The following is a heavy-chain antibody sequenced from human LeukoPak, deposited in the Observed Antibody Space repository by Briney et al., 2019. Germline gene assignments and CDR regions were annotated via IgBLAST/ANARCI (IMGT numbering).Heavy chain of an antibody. Sequence: SETLSLTCTVSGGPISSYYWSWIRQPPGKGLEWIGYIYYSGSTNYNPSLKSRVTISVDTSKNQFSLKLSSVTAADTAVYYCARDQLSFDYWGQGTLVTVSS. CDR2: IYYSGST. CDR3: ARDQLSFDY. CDR1: GGPISSYY. J-gene: IGHJ4*02. D-gene: IGHD1-1*01. V-gene: IGHV4-59*01.